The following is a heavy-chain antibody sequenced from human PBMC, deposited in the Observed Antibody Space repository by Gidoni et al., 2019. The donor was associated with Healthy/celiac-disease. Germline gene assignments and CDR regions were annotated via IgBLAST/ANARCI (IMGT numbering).Heavy chain of an antibody. V-gene: IGHV1-2*02. Sequence: QAPGQGLEWMGWINPNSGGTNYAQKFQGRVTMTRDTSISTAYMELSRLRSDDTAVYYCARLEAAAGIDAFDIWGQGTMVTVSS. J-gene: IGHJ3*02. CDR3: ARLEAAAGIDAFDI. D-gene: IGHD6-13*01. CDR2: INPNSGGT.